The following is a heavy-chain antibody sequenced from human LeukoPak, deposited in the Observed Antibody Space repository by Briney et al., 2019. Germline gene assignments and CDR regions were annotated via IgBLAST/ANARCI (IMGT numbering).Heavy chain of an antibody. CDR1: GFTFSSYS. D-gene: IGHD3-22*01. CDR2: VSGSSNPI. V-gene: IGHV3-48*01. J-gene: IGHJ6*03. CDR3: ARIGYYDSSGYYHYYYYMDV. Sequence: GGSLRLSCAASGFTFSSYSMNWVRQAPGKGLEWVSYVSGSSNPIYYRESVKGRFTISRDNAKNSLSLQMNSLRVEDTAVYYCARIGYYDSSGYYHYYYYMDVWGKGTTVTVSS.